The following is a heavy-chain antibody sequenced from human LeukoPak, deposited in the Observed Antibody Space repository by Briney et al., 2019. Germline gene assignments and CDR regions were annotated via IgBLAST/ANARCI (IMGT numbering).Heavy chain of an antibody. CDR2: IYHSGIT. V-gene: IGHV4-31*03. Sequence: PSETLSLTCTVSGGSIRSGDYYWGWIRQHPGKGLECIGYIYHSGITYYNPSLKSRLIISVDTSKNQFSLKLSSVTAADTAVYFCVRYYYDSGSYSYFDHWGQGTLVSVSS. CDR3: VRYYYDSGSYSYFDH. CDR1: GGSIRSGDYY. J-gene: IGHJ4*02. D-gene: IGHD3-10*01.